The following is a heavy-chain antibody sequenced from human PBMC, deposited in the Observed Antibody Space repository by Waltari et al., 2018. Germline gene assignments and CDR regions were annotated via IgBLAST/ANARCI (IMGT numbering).Heavy chain of an antibody. V-gene: IGHV3-21*01. CDR3: ATSEYQLVLVDEY. D-gene: IGHD2-2*01. CDR2: ISSSGGHK. CDR1: EFTFSRYS. Sequence: EVQLVESGGGLVKPGGSLSLSCVSSEFTFSRYSINWVRQAPGKGLEWVSSISSSGGHKFYAASMEGRFTISRDNAKNSLYLQMNSLRAEDTAVYYCATSEYQLVLVDEYWGQGTLVTVSS. J-gene: IGHJ4*02.